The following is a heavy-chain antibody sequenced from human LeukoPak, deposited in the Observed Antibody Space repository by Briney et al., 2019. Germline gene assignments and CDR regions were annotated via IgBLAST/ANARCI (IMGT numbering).Heavy chain of an antibody. V-gene: IGHV3-74*01. Sequence: PGGSLILSCAASGFIFSRYWMHWVRQAPGKGLVWVSRINSDGSSTSYADSVKGRFTISRDNAKNTLYLQMNSLRAEDTAVYYCARDQRDTAMSLYYFDYWGQGTLVTVSS. CDR3: ARDQRDTAMSLYYFDY. J-gene: IGHJ4*02. CDR2: INSDGSST. D-gene: IGHD5-18*01. CDR1: GFIFSRYW.